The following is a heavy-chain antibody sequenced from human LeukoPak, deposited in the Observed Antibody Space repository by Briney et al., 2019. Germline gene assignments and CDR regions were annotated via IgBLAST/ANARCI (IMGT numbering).Heavy chain of an antibody. Sequence: GGSLRLSCAASGFTFSNYGMHWVRQAPGKGLEWVAFISYDEKNKYYADSVKGRFTISRDNSKKTLYVQMNSLRADDTAVYHCAQTLGYCSSTSCYGSGGDYWGQGTLVTVSS. CDR1: GFTFSNYG. V-gene: IGHV3-30*02. D-gene: IGHD2-2*01. CDR2: ISYDEKNK. CDR3: AQTLGYCSSTSCYGSGGDY. J-gene: IGHJ4*02.